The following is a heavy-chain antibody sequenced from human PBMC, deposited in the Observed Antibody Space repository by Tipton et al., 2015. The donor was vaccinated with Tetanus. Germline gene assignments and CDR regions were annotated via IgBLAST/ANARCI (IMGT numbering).Heavy chain of an antibody. CDR2: ISGGGGST. Sequence: SLRLSCAASGFTFSSYAMGWVRQAPGKGLEWVSGISGGGGSTYYADSVKGRFTISRDDAKNSLYLQMNSLRDDDTAVYYCAKGGDFWATYLDHWGQGILVTVSS. V-gene: IGHV3-23*01. J-gene: IGHJ4*02. CDR3: AKGGDFWATYLDH. D-gene: IGHD3-3*01. CDR1: GFTFSSYA.